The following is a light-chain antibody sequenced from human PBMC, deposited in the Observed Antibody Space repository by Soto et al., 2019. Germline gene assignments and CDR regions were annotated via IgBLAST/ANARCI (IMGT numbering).Light chain of an antibody. Sequence: QSALTQPRSVSGSPGQSVTISCTGTGSDVGGYNYVSWYQQHPGKAPKLMINDVTKRPSGVPDRFSGSKSGNTASLTISGLQAEDEADYYCCSYAGSYTLVSGGWTKVTVL. CDR1: GSDVGGYNY. CDR2: DVT. CDR3: CSYAGSYTLV. J-gene: IGLJ2*01. V-gene: IGLV2-11*01.